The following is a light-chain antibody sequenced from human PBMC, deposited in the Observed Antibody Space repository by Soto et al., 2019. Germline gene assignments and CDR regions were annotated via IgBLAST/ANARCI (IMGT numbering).Light chain of an antibody. CDR2: GAS. CDR1: QSVSSSY. V-gene: IGKV3-20*01. Sequence: EIVLTQSPGTLSLSPGERATLSCRASQSVSSSYLAWYQQEPDQAPRLLIYGASSRATGIPDRFSGSGSGTEFTLTISRLEPEDFAVYYCQQYGSSSWTFGQGTKVDIK. J-gene: IGKJ1*01. CDR3: QQYGSSSWT.